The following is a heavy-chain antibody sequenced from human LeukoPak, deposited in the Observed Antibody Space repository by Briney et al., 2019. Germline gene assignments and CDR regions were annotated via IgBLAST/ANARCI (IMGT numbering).Heavy chain of an antibody. CDR3: ARDGGGSYGPNYYYYYGMDV. CDR1: GGTFSSYA. CDR2: IIPIFGTA. V-gene: IGHV1-69*06. D-gene: IGHD5-18*01. J-gene: IGHJ6*04. Sequence: GASVKVSCKASGGTFSSYAISWVRQAPGQGLEWMGGIIPIFGTANYAQKFQGRVTITADKSTSTAYMELSSLRSEDTAVYYYARDGGGSYGPNYYYYYGMDVWGKGTTVTVSS.